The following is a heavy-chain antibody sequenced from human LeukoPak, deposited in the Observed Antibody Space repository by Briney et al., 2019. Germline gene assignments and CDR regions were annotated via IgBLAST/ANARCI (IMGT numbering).Heavy chain of an antibody. V-gene: IGHV3-21*01. Sequence: GGSLRLSCAASGFTFSSYSVNWVRQAPGKGLEWVSSISSSSSYIYYADSVKGRFTISRDNAKNSLYLQMNSLRAEDTAVYYCARTHCSSTSCYSHNWFDPWGQGTLVTVSS. CDR2: ISSSSSYI. J-gene: IGHJ5*02. D-gene: IGHD2-2*02. CDR3: ARTHCSSTSCYSHNWFDP. CDR1: GFTFSSYS.